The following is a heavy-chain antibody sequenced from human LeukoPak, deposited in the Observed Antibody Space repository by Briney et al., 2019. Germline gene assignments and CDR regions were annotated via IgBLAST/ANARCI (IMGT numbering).Heavy chain of an antibody. CDR3: ARGPYSSGWYVLSY. J-gene: IGHJ4*02. Sequence: ASVKVSCKASGYTFTSYDINWVRQATGQGLEWMGWMNPNSGNTGYAQKFQGRVTMIRNTSISTAYMELSSLRSEDTAVYYCARGPYSSGWYVLSYWGQGTLVTVSS. CDR2: MNPNSGNT. V-gene: IGHV1-8*01. CDR1: GYTFTSYD. D-gene: IGHD6-19*01.